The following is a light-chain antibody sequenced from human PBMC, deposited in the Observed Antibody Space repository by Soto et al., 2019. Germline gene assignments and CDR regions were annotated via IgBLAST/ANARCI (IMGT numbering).Light chain of an antibody. Sequence: DIQMTQSPSSLSASVGDRVTITCRSSQSISSYLNWYQQKPGKAPKLLISAASSLQSGVPSRFSGSGSGTDFTLTISSLQTEDFAIYYCQQSHSTPLTFGQGTKV. CDR2: AAS. CDR1: QSISSY. J-gene: IGKJ1*01. V-gene: IGKV1-39*01. CDR3: QQSHSTPLT.